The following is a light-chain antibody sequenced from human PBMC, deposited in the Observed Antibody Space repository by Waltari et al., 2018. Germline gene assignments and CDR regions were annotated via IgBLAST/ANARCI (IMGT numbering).Light chain of an antibody. CDR3: QQYRT. Sequence: EIVLTQSPGTLSLSPGERATLSCRASHSVSSSYLAWYQQKPGQAPRLLIYGASSRATGIPDRFSGSGSGTDFTLTISRLEPEDFAVYYCQQYRTFGQGTRLEIK. V-gene: IGKV3-20*01. CDR2: GAS. CDR1: HSVSSSY. J-gene: IGKJ5*01.